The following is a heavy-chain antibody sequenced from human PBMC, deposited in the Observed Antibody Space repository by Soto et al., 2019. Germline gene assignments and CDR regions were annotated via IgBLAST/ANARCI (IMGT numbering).Heavy chain of an antibody. CDR2: IIPIFGTA. J-gene: IGHJ6*02. V-gene: IGHV1-69*13. CDR1: GGTFSSYA. CDR3: ARSDPPFTPYYYYGMDV. Sequence: ASVKVSCKASGGTFSSYAISWVRQAPGQGLEWMGGIIPIFGTANYAQKFQGRVTITADESTSTAYMELSSLRSEDTAVYYCARSDPPFTPYYYYGMDVWGQGTTVIV.